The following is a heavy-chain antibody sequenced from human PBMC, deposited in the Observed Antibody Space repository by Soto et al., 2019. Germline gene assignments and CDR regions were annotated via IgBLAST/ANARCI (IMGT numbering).Heavy chain of an antibody. CDR1: GFTFSSYA. V-gene: IGHV3-30-3*01. CDR2: ISYDGSNK. J-gene: IGHJ6*02. Sequence: LRLSCAASGFTFSSYAMHWVRQAPGKGLEWVAVISYDGSNKYYADSVKGRFTISRDNSKNTLYLQMNSLRAEDTAVYYCARDKVRYYYYYGMDVWGQGTTVTVSS. CDR3: ARDKVRYYYYYGMDV.